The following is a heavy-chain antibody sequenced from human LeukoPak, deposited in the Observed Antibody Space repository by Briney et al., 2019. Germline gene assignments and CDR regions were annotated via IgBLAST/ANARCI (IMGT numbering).Heavy chain of an antibody. J-gene: IGHJ4*02. V-gene: IGHV3-23*01. CDR2: ISGDGGRT. D-gene: IGHD3-9*01. CDR1: GISLSNYA. CDR3: AKVRYVDY. Sequence: PGGSLRLSCVVSGISLSNYAMTWVRQAPGEGLEWVSGISGDGGRTYYADSVKGRFTISRDNSKNTLYLQMNSLRAEDSAVYYCAKVRYVDYWGQGTLVTVSS.